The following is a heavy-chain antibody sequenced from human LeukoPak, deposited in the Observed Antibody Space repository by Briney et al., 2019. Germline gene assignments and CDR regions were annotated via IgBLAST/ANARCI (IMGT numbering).Heavy chain of an antibody. D-gene: IGHD1-26*01. CDR2: INHSRST. V-gene: IGHV4-34*01. CDR1: GGSFRGYY. J-gene: IGHJ4*02. Sequence: SETLSLTCAVYGGSFRGYYWSWIRQPPGKGLEWIREINHSRSTNYNPCLKSRVTISVHTSNHQFSLKLSSVTTADTAVYYCARGIVKWDYWGQGTLVTVSS. CDR3: ARGIVKWDY.